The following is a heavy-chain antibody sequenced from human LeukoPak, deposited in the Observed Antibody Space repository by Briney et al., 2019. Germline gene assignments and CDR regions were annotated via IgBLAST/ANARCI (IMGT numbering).Heavy chain of an antibody. D-gene: IGHD1-26*01. Sequence: SGPTLVNPTQTLTLTCTFSGFSLSTSGVGVGWIRQPPGKALEWLALIYWDDDKRYSPSLKSRLTITKDTSKNQVVLTMTNMDPVDTATYYCAHIPGSYLYYYYGMDVWGQGTTVTVSS. CDR1: GFSLSTSGVG. J-gene: IGHJ6*02. V-gene: IGHV2-5*02. CDR2: IYWDDDK. CDR3: AHIPGSYLYYYYGMDV.